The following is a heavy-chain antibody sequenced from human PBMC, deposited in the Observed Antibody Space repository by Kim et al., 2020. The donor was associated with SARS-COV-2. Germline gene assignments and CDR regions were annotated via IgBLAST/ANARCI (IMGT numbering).Heavy chain of an antibody. J-gene: IGHJ4*02. CDR3: ARTLLWFGGAFDC. Sequence: SETLSLTCTVSGGSISSYYWSWIRQPPGKGLEWIGYIYYSGSTNYNPSLKSRVTISVDTSKNQFSLKLSSVTAADTAVYYCARTLLWFGGAFDCWGQGTLGTVST. V-gene: IGHV4-59*12. D-gene: IGHD3-10*01. CDR1: GGSISSYY. CDR2: IYYSGST.